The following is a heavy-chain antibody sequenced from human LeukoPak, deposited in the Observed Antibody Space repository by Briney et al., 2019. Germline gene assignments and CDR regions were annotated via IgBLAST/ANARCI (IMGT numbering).Heavy chain of an antibody. V-gene: IGHV4-38-2*02. D-gene: IGHD6-19*01. Sequence: PSETLSLTCTVSGYSISSGYYWGWIRQPPGKGLEWIGSIYHSGSTYYNPSLKSRVTISVDTSKNQFSLKLSSVTAADTAVYYCARVTVSGWYIDYWGQGTLVTVSS. CDR1: GYSISSGYY. CDR2: IYHSGST. J-gene: IGHJ4*02. CDR3: ARVTVSGWYIDY.